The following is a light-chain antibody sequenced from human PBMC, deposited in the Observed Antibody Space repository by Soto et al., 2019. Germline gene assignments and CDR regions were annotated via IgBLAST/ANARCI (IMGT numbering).Light chain of an antibody. V-gene: IGLV2-14*01. CDR3: SSYTSSNTPVV. CDR1: SSDVGGYNY. Sequence: QSVLTQPASVSGSPGQSITISCTGTSSDVGGYNYVSWYQQHPGKAPKLIIYEVSNRPSGVSNRFSGSKSGNTASLTISGLQAEDEAGYYCSSYTSSNTPVVFGGGTKLTVL. CDR2: EVS. J-gene: IGLJ2*01.